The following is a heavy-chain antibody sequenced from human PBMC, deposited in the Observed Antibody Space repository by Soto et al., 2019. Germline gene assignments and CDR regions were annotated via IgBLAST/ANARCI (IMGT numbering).Heavy chain of an antibody. Sequence: GGSLRLSCAASGFTFSSYWMSWVRQAPGKGLEWVANIKQDGSEKYYVDSVKGRFTISRDNAKNSLYLQMNSLRAEDTAVYYCARDDRYYDFWSGYYGVWKAWGQGTTVTVSS. V-gene: IGHV3-7*05. CDR3: ARDDRYYDFWSGYYGVWKA. CDR2: IKQDGSEK. D-gene: IGHD3-3*01. CDR1: GFTFSSYW. J-gene: IGHJ6*02.